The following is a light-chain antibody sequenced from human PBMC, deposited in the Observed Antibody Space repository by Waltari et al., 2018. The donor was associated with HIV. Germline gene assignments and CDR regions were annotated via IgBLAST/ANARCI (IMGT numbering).Light chain of an antibody. Sequence: DIVMTQSPASLSMSPGERATLSCRASQNVGSNFAWYHQRPGLAPRLLISVASTRAAGIPARFSGSGSGTEFTLTISSLQSEDFALYYCQQYDNWPPRFGQGTKVEIK. CDR3: QQYDNWPPR. V-gene: IGKV3D-15*01. J-gene: IGKJ1*01. CDR1: QNVGSN. CDR2: VAS.